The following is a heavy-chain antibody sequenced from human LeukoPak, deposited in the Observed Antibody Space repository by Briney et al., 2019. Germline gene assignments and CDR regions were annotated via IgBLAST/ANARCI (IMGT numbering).Heavy chain of an antibody. CDR1: GYTFTGYY. CDR3: ARGDDPDSYFDY. J-gene: IGHJ4*02. CDR2: TNPNSGVT. V-gene: IGHV1-2*02. Sequence: ASVKVSCKTSGYTFTGYYMHWVRQAPGQGLEWIGWTNPNSGVTSYAQKIQGRVTVTRDTAISTAYMELSRLRSDDTAVYYCARGDDPDSYFDYWGQGNLVSVPS.